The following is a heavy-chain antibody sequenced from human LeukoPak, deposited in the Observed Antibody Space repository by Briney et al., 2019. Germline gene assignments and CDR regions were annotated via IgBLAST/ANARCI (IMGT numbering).Heavy chain of an antibody. D-gene: IGHD6-13*01. CDR3: ARLNVFSYRSDY. Sequence: LSETLSLTCTVSGGSISSSSYYWAWIRQPPGKGLEWIGSVDYSGSTYHNPSLKSRVTISVDTSKNQFSLKLSSVTAADTAVYYCARLNVFSYRSDYWGQGTLVTVSS. V-gene: IGHV4-39*01. CDR1: GGSISSSSYY. CDR2: VDYSGST. J-gene: IGHJ4*02.